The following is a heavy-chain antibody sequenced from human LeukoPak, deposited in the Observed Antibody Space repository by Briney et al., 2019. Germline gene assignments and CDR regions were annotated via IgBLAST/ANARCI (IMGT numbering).Heavy chain of an antibody. J-gene: IGHJ3*02. CDR1: GYTFTSYY. V-gene: IGHV1-46*01. Sequence: ASVKVSCKASGYTFTSYYMHWVRQAPGQGLEWMGIINPSGGSTSYAQKFQGRVTMTRDMSTSTVYMELSSLRSEDTAVYYCARDLICGGDCYSVAFDIWGQGTMVTVSS. D-gene: IGHD2-21*02. CDR2: INPSGGST. CDR3: ARDLICGGDCYSVAFDI.